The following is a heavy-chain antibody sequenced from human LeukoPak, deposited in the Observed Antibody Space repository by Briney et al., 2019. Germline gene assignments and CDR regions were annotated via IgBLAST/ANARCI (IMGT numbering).Heavy chain of an antibody. CDR3: ARAEQLWAPFDY. D-gene: IGHD5-18*01. CDR1: GFTLSRYA. Sequence: GGSLRLSCAASGFTLSRYAMHWVRQSTEKGLEWLSGIGTAGDTYYPDSVKGRFTISREIAKNSLYLQMNSLRAEDTAVYYCARAEQLWAPFDYWGQGTLVTVSS. CDR2: IGTAGDT. V-gene: IGHV3-13*01. J-gene: IGHJ4*02.